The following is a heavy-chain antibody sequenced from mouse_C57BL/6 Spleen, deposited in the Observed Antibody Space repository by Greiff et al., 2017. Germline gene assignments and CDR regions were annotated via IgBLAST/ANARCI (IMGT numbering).Heavy chain of an antibody. CDR3: ARRGYYYGSSYEGFAY. CDR2: IYPGDGDT. J-gene: IGHJ3*01. Sequence: QVQLKESGPELVKPGASVKISCKASGYAFSSSWMTWVKQRPGKGLEWIGRIYPGDGDTNYNGKFKGKATLTAAKSSSTAYMQLSSLTSEDSAVYFCARRGYYYGSSYEGFAYWGQGTLVTVSA. V-gene: IGHV1-82*01. D-gene: IGHD1-1*01. CDR1: GYAFSSSW.